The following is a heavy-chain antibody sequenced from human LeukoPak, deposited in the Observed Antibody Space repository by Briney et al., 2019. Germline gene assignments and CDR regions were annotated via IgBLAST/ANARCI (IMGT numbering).Heavy chain of an antibody. J-gene: IGHJ4*02. CDR2: IYHSGST. Sequence: SETLSPTCAVSGYSINSGYYWGWIRQPPGKGLEWIGSIYHSGSTYYNPSLKSRVTISVDTSKNQFSLKLSSVTAADTAVYYCARHGESDFWSGYFLYYFDYWGQGTLVTVSS. CDR1: GYSINSGYY. D-gene: IGHD3-3*01. V-gene: IGHV4-38-2*01. CDR3: ARHGESDFWSGYFLYYFDY.